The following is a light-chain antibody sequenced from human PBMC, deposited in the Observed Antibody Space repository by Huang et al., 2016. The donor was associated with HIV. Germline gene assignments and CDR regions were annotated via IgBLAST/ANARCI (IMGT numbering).Light chain of an antibody. Sequence: DIQMTQSPSSLSASLGARVTITCRASQRISSYLNWYQQRPGKAPKLLIYAASSLQSGVPSRFSGSGSGTDFTLTISSLQPEDFATYYCQQSYSTSYTLGQGTKLEIK. CDR3: QQSYSTSYT. V-gene: IGKV1-39*01. J-gene: IGKJ2*01. CDR2: AAS. CDR1: QRISSY.